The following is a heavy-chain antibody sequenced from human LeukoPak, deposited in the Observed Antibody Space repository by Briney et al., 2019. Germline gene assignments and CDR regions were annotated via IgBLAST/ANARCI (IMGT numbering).Heavy chain of an antibody. CDR1: GYTFTSYG. V-gene: IGHV1-69*13. CDR2: IIPIFGTA. CDR3: AREVAEAFDI. J-gene: IGHJ3*02. D-gene: IGHD2-15*01. Sequence: SVKVSCKASGYTFTSYGISWVRQAPGQGLEWMGGIIPIFGTANYAQKFQGRVTITADESTSTAYMELSSLRSEDTAVYYCAREVAEAFDIWGQGTMVTVSS.